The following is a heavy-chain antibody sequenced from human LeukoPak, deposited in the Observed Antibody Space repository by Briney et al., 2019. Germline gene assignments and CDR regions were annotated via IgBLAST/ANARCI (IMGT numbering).Heavy chain of an antibody. D-gene: IGHD3-16*01. CDR3: ATSGGGEYSFDD. CDR2: IYSSSSTI. Sequence: PGGSLRLSCAASGFTFGSYSMNWVRQAPGKGLEWVSYIYSSSSTIYYADSVKGRFTISRDNARNSLYLQMNSLRAEDTAVYYCATSGGGEYSFDDWGQGTLVTVSS. J-gene: IGHJ4*02. V-gene: IGHV3-48*04. CDR1: GFTFGSYS.